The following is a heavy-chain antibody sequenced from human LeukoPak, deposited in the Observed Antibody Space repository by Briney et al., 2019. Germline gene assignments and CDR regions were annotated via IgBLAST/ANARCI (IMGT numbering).Heavy chain of an antibody. Sequence: GGSLRLSCAASGFTFSSYAMHWIRQAPGKGLELVSFIRYDGSNKYYADSVKGRFSISRDNSKNTLYLQMNSLRSEDTAVYYCAKTGSAYYFDYWGQGMLVTVSS. D-gene: IGHD2-15*01. V-gene: IGHV3-30*02. CDR2: IRYDGSNK. CDR3: AKTGSAYYFDY. CDR1: GFTFSSYA. J-gene: IGHJ4*02.